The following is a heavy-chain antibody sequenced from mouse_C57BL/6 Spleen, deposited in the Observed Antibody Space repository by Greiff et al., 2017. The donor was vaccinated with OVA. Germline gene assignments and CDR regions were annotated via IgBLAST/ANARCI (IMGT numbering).Heavy chain of an antibody. J-gene: IGHJ1*03. CDR3: ASPLGSSPYWYFDV. Sequence: EVKLQESGPGLVKPSQSLSLTCSVTGYSITSGYYWNWIRQFPGNKLEWMGYISYDGSNNYNPSLKNRISITRDTSKNQFFLKLNSVTTEDTATYYCASPLGSSPYWYFDVWGTGTTVTVSS. CDR2: ISYDGSN. CDR1: GYSITSGYY. V-gene: IGHV3-6*01. D-gene: IGHD1-1*01.